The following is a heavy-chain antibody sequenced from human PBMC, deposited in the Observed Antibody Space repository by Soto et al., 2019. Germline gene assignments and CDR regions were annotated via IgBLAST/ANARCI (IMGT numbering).Heavy chain of an antibody. Sequence: EVQLVESGGGLVQPGGSQRVSCAASGFTLSRYSMNWVRQAPGKGLEWLSYIDSSSDTIYYADSVKGRFIISRDNAKNSLYLQMNSLRDEDTAVYYCARGGVATIFGDSWGQGTLVTVSS. CDR1: GFTLSRYS. CDR3: ARGGVATIFGDS. V-gene: IGHV3-48*02. J-gene: IGHJ4*02. CDR2: IDSSSDTI. D-gene: IGHD5-12*01.